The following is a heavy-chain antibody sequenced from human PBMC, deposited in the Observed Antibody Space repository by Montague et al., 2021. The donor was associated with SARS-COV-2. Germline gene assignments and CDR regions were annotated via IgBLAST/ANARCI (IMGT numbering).Heavy chain of an antibody. CDR1: GFTFSSYA. Sequence: SLRLSCAASGFTFSSYAMHWVRQAPGKGLEWVAVISYDGSNKYYADSVKGRFTISRDNSKNTLYLQMNSLRAEDTAVYYCARDPEYDILTGYSFGYWGQGTLVTVSS. V-gene: IGHV3-30-3*01. CDR2: ISYDGSNK. D-gene: IGHD3-9*01. CDR3: ARDPEYDILTGYSFGY. J-gene: IGHJ4*02.